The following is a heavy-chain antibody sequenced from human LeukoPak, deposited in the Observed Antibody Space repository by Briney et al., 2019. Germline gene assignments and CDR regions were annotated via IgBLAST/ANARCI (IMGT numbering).Heavy chain of an antibody. CDR3: ARRFYNLVGYFDY. V-gene: IGHV3-23*01. J-gene: IGHJ4*02. D-gene: IGHD5-24*01. CDR2: IRGSGDST. CDR1: GFTFSSYA. Sequence: PGGSLRLSCAASGFTFSSYAMSWVRQAPGKGLEWVSGIRGSGDSTNYADSVKGRFTISRDNSKNTLYLQMNSLRAEDTAVYYCARRFYNLVGYFDYWGQGTLVTVSS.